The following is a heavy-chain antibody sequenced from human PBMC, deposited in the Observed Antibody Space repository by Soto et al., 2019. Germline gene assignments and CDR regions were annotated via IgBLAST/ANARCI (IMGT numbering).Heavy chain of an antibody. CDR1: GGSVTSSNYY. CDR2: VYYSGRT. Sequence: SETLSLTCAVSGGSVTSSNYYWSWIRQPPGKGLELIGYVYYSGRTNYNPSLKSRVIISVDTSKNQFSLKLSSVTAADTAVYYCARVRHSSGYYSAIDSWGQGSLVTVS. CDR3: ARVRHSSGYYSAIDS. J-gene: IGHJ4*02. V-gene: IGHV4-61*01. D-gene: IGHD3-22*01.